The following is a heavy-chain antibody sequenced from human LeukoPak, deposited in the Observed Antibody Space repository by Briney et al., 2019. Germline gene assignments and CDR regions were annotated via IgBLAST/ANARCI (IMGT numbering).Heavy chain of an antibody. D-gene: IGHD6-6*01. Sequence: PSGTLSLTCTVSGGSISSGDYYWSWIRQPPGKGLEWIGYIYYSGSTYYNPSLKSRVTISVDTSKNQFSLKLSSVTAADTAVYYCARDRAARYYYGMDVWGQGTTVTVSS. V-gene: IGHV4-30-4*01. CDR1: GGSISSGDYY. CDR2: IYYSGST. J-gene: IGHJ6*02. CDR3: ARDRAARYYYGMDV.